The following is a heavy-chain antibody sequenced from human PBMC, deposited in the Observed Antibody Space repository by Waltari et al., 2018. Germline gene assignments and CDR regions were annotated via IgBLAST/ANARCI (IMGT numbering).Heavy chain of an antibody. CDR2: INPNSGGT. CDR1: GYTFTGYY. CDR3: ARSLLVLGELSPWAFDI. Sequence: QVQLVQSGAEVKKPGASVKVSCKASGYTFTGYYMHWVRQAPGQGLEWMGRINPNSGGTNYAQKFQGRVTMTRDTSISTAYMELSRLRSDDTAVYYCARSLLVLGELSPWAFDIWGQGTMVTVSS. V-gene: IGHV1-2*06. D-gene: IGHD3-16*02. J-gene: IGHJ3*02.